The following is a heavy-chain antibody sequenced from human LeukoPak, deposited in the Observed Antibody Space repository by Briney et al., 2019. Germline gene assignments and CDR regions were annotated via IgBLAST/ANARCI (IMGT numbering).Heavy chain of an antibody. D-gene: IGHD6-13*01. CDR1: GYTFTSYG. CDR2: ISAYNGNT. V-gene: IGHV1-18*01. J-gene: IGHJ6*02. Sequence: ASVKVSCKASGYTFTSYGISWVRQAPGQGLEWMGWISAYNGNTNYAQKLQGRVTMTTDTSTSTAYMELRSLRSDDTAVYYCARDPNSSPYYYYGMDVWGQGTTVTVSS. CDR3: ARDPNSSPYYYYGMDV.